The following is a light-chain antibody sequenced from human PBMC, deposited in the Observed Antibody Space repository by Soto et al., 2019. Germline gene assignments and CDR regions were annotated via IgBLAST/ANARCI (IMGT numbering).Light chain of an antibody. CDR3: AAWDDSLEGYV. Sequence: QSLLTQPPSASGTPWHRVTISCSGSTSNIGSNTVNWYQQLHGTAPKLRMYSNNQRPSGVPDRFSGSKSGTSASLAISGLQSEDEADYYCAAWDDSLEGYVFGTGTKVTVL. CDR1: TSNIGSNT. J-gene: IGLJ1*01. V-gene: IGLV1-44*01. CDR2: SNN.